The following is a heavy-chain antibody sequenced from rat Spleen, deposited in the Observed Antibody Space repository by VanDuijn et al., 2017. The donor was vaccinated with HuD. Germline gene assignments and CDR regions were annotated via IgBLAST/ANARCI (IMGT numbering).Heavy chain of an antibody. CDR2: ISPSGGST. Sequence: EVQLVESGGGLVQPGKSLKLSCAASGFIFSNYDMAWVRQTPTKGLEWVASISPSGGSTYYRDSVKGRFTISRDNAKSTLYLQMESLRSEDTATYYCTRLEGGGLDYWGQGVMVTVSS. CDR1: GFIFSNYD. CDR3: TRLEGGGLDY. J-gene: IGHJ2*01. D-gene: IGHD1-11*01. V-gene: IGHV5S23*01.